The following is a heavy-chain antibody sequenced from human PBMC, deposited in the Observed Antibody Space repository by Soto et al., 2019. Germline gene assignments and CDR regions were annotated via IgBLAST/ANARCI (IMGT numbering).Heavy chain of an antibody. V-gene: IGHV1-69*04. CDR3: ARDNHLTPQTLYGMDV. Sequence: ASVKVSCKASGGTFSSYTISWVRQAPGQGLEWMGRIIPILGIANYAQKFQGRVTITADKSTSTAYMELSSLRSEDTAVYYCARDNHLTPQTLYGMDVWGQGTTVTVSS. J-gene: IGHJ6*02. CDR2: IIPILGIA. CDR1: GGTFSSYT.